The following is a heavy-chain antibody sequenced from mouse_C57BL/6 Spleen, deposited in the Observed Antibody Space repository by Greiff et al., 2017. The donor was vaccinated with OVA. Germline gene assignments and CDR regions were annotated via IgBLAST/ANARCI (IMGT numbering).Heavy chain of an antibody. V-gene: IGHV1-62-2*01. Sequence: QVQLQQSGAELVKPGASVKLSCKASGYTFTEYTIHWVKQRSGQGLEWIGCIYPGSGSTTYNEKFKGKAILTADKSSSTVYMELSSLTSEDSAVDYCARREVGYPFDYWGQGTTLTVSA. CDR3: ARREVGYPFDY. CDR2: IYPGSGST. CDR1: GYTFTEYT. J-gene: IGHJ2*01. D-gene: IGHD2-2*01.